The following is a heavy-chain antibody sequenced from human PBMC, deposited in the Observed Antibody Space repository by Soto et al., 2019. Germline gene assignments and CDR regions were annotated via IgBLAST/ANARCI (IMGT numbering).Heavy chain of an antibody. CDR2: IIPIFGTA. J-gene: IGHJ6*02. Sequence: ASVKVSCKASGGTFSSYSISWVRQAPGQGLEWMGGIIPIFGTANYAQKSQGRVTITADESTSTAYMELSSLRSEDTAVYYCARATPSDVLRYFDWSLPGSYYGMYVWGQGTTVTVSS. CDR1: GGTFSSYS. D-gene: IGHD3-9*01. V-gene: IGHV1-69*13. CDR3: ARATPSDVLRYFDWSLPGSYYGMYV.